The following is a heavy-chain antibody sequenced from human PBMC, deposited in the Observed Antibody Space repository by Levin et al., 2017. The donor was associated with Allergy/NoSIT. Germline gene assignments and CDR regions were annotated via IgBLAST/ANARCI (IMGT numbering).Heavy chain of an antibody. CDR2: VFYSGST. D-gene: IGHD1-26*01. V-gene: IGHV4-59*08. CDR1: GGSISSYY. CDR3: ARGVGSYKSGAFEI. J-gene: IGHJ3*02. Sequence: SQTLSLTCAVSGGSISSYYWSWIRQPPGKGLEWIGYVFYSGSTNSSPSLKSRVTISVDTSKNQFSLKLSSVTAADTALYYCARGVGSYKSGAFEIWGQGTMVTVSS.